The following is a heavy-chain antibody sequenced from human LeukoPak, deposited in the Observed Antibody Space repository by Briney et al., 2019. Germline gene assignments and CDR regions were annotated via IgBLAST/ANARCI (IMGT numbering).Heavy chain of an antibody. D-gene: IGHD3-10*01. J-gene: IGHJ4*02. V-gene: IGHV1-69*13. Sequence: SVKVSCKASGYTFTSYGISWVRQAPGQGLEWMGGIIPISGTRNYTQKFQGRVTITADESSSTAYMELSSLRSEDTGVYYCARSYGSGSYYNINYLDYWGQGTLVTVSS. CDR3: ARSYGSGSYYNINYLDY. CDR1: GYTFTSYG. CDR2: IIPISGTR.